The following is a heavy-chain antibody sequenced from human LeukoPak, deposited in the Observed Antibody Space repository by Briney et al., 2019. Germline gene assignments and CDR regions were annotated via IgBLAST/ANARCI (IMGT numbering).Heavy chain of an antibody. Sequence: GGSLRLSCAASGFTFSSYSMNWVRQAPGKGLEWVSSISSSSSYIYYADSVKGRFTISRDNAKNSLYLQMNSLRAEDTTVYYYARVSGYCSGGSCYSGGNYYYGMDVWGQGTTVTVSS. J-gene: IGHJ6*02. CDR3: ARVSGYCSGGSCYSGGNYYYGMDV. D-gene: IGHD2-15*01. CDR2: ISSSSSYI. CDR1: GFTFSSYS. V-gene: IGHV3-21*01.